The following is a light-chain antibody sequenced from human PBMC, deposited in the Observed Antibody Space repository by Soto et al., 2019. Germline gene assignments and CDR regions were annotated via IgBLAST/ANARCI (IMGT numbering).Light chain of an antibody. CDR1: QSISSW. CDR2: DAS. J-gene: IGKJ2*01. Sequence: DMHMTQSPSTLSAYVGDTVTITCRASQSISSWLAWYQQKPGKAPKLLIYDASTLESGVPSRFSGSGSGREFILTISSLQPDDFATYYCQQYQSYLYTFGQGTKVDIK. V-gene: IGKV1-5*01. CDR3: QQYQSYLYT.